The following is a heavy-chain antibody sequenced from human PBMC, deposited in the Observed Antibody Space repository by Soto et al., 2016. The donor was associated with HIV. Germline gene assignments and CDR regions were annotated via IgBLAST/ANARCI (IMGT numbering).Heavy chain of an antibody. CDR1: GYTFNSYA. Sequence: QVQLVQSGAEVKKPGASLGISCKASGYTFNSYAISWVRQAPGQGLEWMGTIDTYNRNTNYPQKLQGRVTMTTDTSTNTVYLDLLSLTSDDTAVYYCARTYDSSSYNRRFYFDYWGQGTLVTVSS. CDR3: ARTYDSSSYNRRFYFDY. CDR2: IDTYNRNT. D-gene: IGHD3-22*01. V-gene: IGHV1-18*01. J-gene: IGHJ4*02.